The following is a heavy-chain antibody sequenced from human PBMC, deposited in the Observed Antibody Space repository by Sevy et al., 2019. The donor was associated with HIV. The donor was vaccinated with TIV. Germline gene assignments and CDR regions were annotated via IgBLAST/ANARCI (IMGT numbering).Heavy chain of an antibody. V-gene: IGHV1-24*01. CDR1: GYTRTAFA. CDR3: ATTKDYYDSSAYPVDY. CDR2: FDPEDDER. D-gene: IGHD3-22*01. Sequence: ASVKVSCKVSGYTRTAFAMHWVRQAPGKGLEWMGTFDPEDDERIYAQKFQGRVSMTEDTSADTAYMELSSLRSEDTAIYYCATTKDYYDSSAYPVDYWGQGTLVTVSS. J-gene: IGHJ4*02.